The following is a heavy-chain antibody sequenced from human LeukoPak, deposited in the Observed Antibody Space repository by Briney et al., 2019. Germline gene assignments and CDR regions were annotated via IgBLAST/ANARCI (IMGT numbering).Heavy chain of an antibody. CDR1: GFTFSSYE. J-gene: IGHJ5*02. CDR3: ARDRQQQLVTYWFDP. CDR2: ISSSGSTI. D-gene: IGHD6-13*01. Sequence: PSGGSLRLSCAASGFTFSSYEMNWVRQAPGKGLEWVSYISSSGSTIYYADSVKGRFTISRDNAKNSLYLQMNSLRSDDTAVYYCARDRQQQLVTYWFDPWGQGTLVTVSS. V-gene: IGHV3-48*03.